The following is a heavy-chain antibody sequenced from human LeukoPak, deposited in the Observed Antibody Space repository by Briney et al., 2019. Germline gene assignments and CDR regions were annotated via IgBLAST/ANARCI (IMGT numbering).Heavy chain of an antibody. J-gene: IGHJ5*02. D-gene: IGHD6-13*01. V-gene: IGHV4-4*07. Sequence: SETLSLTCTVSGGSISSYYRSWIRQPAGKGLEWIGRIYTSGGTNYNPSLKSRVTMSVDTSKNQFSQKLNSVTAADTAVYYCARESGRYSSSWYNWFDPWGQGTLVTVSS. CDR3: ARESGRYSSSWYNWFDP. CDR1: GGSISSYY. CDR2: IYTSGGT.